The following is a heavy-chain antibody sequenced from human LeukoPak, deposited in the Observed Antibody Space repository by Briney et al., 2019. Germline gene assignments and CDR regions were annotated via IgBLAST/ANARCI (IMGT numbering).Heavy chain of an antibody. CDR1: GFTFSSYS. CDR2: ISSSSSYI. V-gene: IGHV3-21*01. CDR3: AELGITMIGGV. J-gene: IGHJ6*04. D-gene: IGHD3-10*02. Sequence: GGSLRLSCAASGFTFSSYSMNWVRQAPGKGLQWVSSISSSSSYIYYADSVKGRFTISRDNAKNSLYLQMNSLRAEDTAVYYCAELGITMIGGVWGKGTTVTISS.